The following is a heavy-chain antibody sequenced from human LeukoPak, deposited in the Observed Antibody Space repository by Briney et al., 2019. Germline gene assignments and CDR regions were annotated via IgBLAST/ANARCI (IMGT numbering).Heavy chain of an antibody. D-gene: IGHD2-2*01. V-gene: IGHV4-39*01. CDR2: IYYSGST. J-gene: IGHJ4*02. Sequence: SETLSLTCTVSGGSITSSSYYWGWIRQPPGKGLEWIGSIYYSGSTYYNPSLKSRVTISVDTSKNQFSLKLSSVTAADTAVYYCATRTSSGGYFDYWGQGTLVTVSS. CDR3: ATRTSSGGYFDY. CDR1: GGSITSSSYY.